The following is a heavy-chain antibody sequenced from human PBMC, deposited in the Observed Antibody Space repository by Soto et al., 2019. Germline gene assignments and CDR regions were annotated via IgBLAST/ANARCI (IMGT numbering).Heavy chain of an antibody. Sequence: EVQLVESGGGLVQPGGSLRLSCAASGFTFSSYWMSWVRQAPGKGLEWVANIKQDGSEKYYVDSVKVRFTISRDDAKNSLYLQMNSLRAEDTAVYYCARPGLVVVITSDWYFDLWGRGTLVSVSS. V-gene: IGHV3-7*01. CDR3: ARPGLVVVITSDWYFDL. D-gene: IGHD3-22*01. J-gene: IGHJ2*01. CDR1: GFTFSSYW. CDR2: IKQDGSEK.